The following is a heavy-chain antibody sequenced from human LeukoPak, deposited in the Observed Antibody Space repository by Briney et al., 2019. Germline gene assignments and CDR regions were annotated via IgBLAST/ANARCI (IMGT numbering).Heavy chain of an antibody. Sequence: GGSLRLSCAATGFTFSSYGMHWVRQAPGKGLEWVAFIRYDGSNKYYADSVKGRFTISRDNSKNTLYLQMNSLRAEDTAVYYCAKGIAAPTPYYMDVWGKGTTVTVSS. CDR3: AKGIAAPTPYYMDV. CDR2: IRYDGSNK. CDR1: GFTFSSYG. J-gene: IGHJ6*03. V-gene: IGHV3-30*02. D-gene: IGHD6-6*01.